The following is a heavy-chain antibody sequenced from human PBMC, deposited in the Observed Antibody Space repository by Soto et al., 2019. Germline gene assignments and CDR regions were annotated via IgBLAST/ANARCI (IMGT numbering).Heavy chain of an antibody. CDR2: IWYDGSNE. V-gene: IGHV3-33*03. Sequence: PGGSLRLSCAASGFPFSSYGMHWVRQAPGKGLDWVGVIWYDGSNEDYAESVKGRFTISRDNSENILYLQMNSLRADDTAVYYCASSINWGQGTLVTVSS. CDR3: ASSIN. CDR1: GFPFSSYG. J-gene: IGHJ4*02.